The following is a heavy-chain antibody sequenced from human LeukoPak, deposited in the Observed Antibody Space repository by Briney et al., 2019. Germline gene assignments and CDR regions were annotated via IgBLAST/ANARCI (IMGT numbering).Heavy chain of an antibody. V-gene: IGHV3-30*04. CDR2: ISYDGSNK. CDR3: ARDLIAVAARAAGY. Sequence: GGSLRLSCAASGFTFSSYAMHWVRQVPGNWLDWVAVISYDGSNKYYADSVKGRFTISRDNSKNTLYLQMNSLRAEDTAVYYCARDLIAVAARAAGYWGQGTLVTVSS. D-gene: IGHD6-19*01. CDR1: GFTFSSYA. J-gene: IGHJ4*02.